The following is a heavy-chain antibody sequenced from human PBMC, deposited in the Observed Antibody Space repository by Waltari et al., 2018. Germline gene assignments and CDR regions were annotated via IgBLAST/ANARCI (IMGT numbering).Heavy chain of an antibody. D-gene: IGHD6-19*01. CDR1: GGSFSGSY. CDR2: INHSGST. CDR3: ARPNGSGSTPFDY. V-gene: IGHV4-34*01. J-gene: IGHJ4*02. Sequence: QVQLQQWGAGLLKPSETLSLTCAVYGGSFSGSYWSWIRQPPGKGLEWIGEINHSGSTNYNPSLKSRVTISVDTSKNQFSLKLSSVTAADTAVYYCARPNGSGSTPFDYWGQGTLVTVSS.